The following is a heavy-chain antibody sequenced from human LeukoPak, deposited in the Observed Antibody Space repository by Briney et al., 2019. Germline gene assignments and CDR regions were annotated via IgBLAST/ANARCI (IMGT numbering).Heavy chain of an antibody. CDR2: ISSSSSSYI. Sequence: GGSLRLSCAASGFTFSSYSMNWVRQAPGRGLEWVSSISSSSSSYIYYADSVKGRFTISRDNAKNSLYLQMNSLRAEDTAVYYCARDQYLAYCGGDCYSGQFDYWGQGILVTVSS. CDR1: GFTFSSYS. J-gene: IGHJ4*02. V-gene: IGHV3-21*01. D-gene: IGHD2-21*02. CDR3: ARDQYLAYCGGDCYSGQFDY.